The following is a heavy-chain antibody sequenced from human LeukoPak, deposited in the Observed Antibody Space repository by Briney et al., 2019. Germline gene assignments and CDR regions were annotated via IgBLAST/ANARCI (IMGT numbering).Heavy chain of an antibody. Sequence: SETLSLTCSVSGGSFSGYYWSWIRQPPGKGLEWNGYVYYSGSTNYNPSLKSRVTISVDSSKNQFSLKLSSVTAADTAIYYCARQMTTLTTGRTFDIWGQGTMVTVSS. CDR2: VYYSGST. D-gene: IGHD4-17*01. V-gene: IGHV4-59*01. J-gene: IGHJ3*02. CDR3: ARQMTTLTTGRTFDI. CDR1: GGSFSGYY.